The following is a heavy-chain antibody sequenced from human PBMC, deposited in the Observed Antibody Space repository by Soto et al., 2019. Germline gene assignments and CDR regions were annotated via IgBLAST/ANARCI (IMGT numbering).Heavy chain of an antibody. CDR2: IYSGGST. D-gene: IGHD5-18*01. Sequence: PGGSLRLSCAASGFTVSSNYMSWVRQAPGKGLEWVSVIYSGGSTYYADSVKGRFTIARDNSKNTLYLQMNSLRAEDTAVYYCERDLRISVDTAMAGRPAFFYYYYMDVWGKGTTVTVSS. CDR3: ERDLRISVDTAMAGRPAFFYYYYMDV. CDR1: GFTVSSNY. V-gene: IGHV3-66*01. J-gene: IGHJ6*03.